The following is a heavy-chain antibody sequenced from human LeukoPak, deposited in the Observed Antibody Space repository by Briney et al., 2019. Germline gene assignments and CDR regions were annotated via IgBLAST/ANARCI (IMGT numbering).Heavy chain of an antibody. V-gene: IGHV3-30*02. CDR2: IRYDGSNK. J-gene: IGHJ5*02. Sequence: GGSLRLSCAASGFTFSSHGMHWVRQAPGKGLEWVAFIRYDGSNKYYADSVKGRFTISRDNSKNTLYLQMNSLRAEDTAVYYCAKRDITMVRGVIAWGQGTLVTVSS. CDR3: AKRDITMVRGVIA. CDR1: GFTFSSHG. D-gene: IGHD3-10*01.